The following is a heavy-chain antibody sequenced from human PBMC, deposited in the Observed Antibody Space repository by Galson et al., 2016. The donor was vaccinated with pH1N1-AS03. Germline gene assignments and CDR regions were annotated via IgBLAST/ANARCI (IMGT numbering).Heavy chain of an antibody. V-gene: IGHV3-48*02. J-gene: IGHJ4*02. Sequence: SLRLSCAASGFNFNVYSMNLVRQAPGKGLEWISYMTSDMRTIKYADSVKGRFTISRDNARNSLFLQMNSLRDEDTAIYYCARSVQYSFDYWGQGILVTVSS. CDR2: MTSDMRTI. CDR1: GFNFNVYS. D-gene: IGHD5/OR15-5a*01. CDR3: ARSVQYSFDY.